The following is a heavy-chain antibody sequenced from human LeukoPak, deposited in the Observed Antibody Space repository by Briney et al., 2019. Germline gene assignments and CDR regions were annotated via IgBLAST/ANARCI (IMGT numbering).Heavy chain of an antibody. CDR2: ISWNSGSI. D-gene: IGHD5-24*01. J-gene: IGHJ3*02. CDR3: AKDIEADPDALDI. V-gene: IGHV3-9*01. Sequence: GGSLRLSCAASGFTFDDYAMHWVRQAPGKGLEWVSGISWNSGSIGYADSVKGRFTISRDNAKNSLYLQMNSLRAEDTALYYCAKDIEADPDALDIWGQGTMVTVSS. CDR1: GFTFDDYA.